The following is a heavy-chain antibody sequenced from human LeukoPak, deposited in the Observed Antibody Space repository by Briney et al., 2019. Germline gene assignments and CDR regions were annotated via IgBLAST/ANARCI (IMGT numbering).Heavy chain of an antibody. CDR1: GYTFTSYG. CDR3: ARGYDYVWGSYRLHNDY. J-gene: IGHJ4*02. CDR2: ISAYNGNT. Sequence: ASVKVSCKASGYTFTSYGINWVRQAPGQGLEWMGWISAYNGNTNYPQKLQGRVTMTTDTSTSTAHMGLRSLRSDDTAVYYCARGYDYVWGSYRLHNDYWGQGTLVTVSS. V-gene: IGHV1-18*01. D-gene: IGHD3-16*02.